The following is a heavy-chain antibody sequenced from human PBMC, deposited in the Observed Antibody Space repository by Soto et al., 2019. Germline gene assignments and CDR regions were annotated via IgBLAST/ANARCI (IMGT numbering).Heavy chain of an antibody. D-gene: IGHD3-3*01. J-gene: IGHJ5*02. V-gene: IGHV1-3*01. CDR1: GYTFTNYN. Sequence: QVQLVQSGAEVKKPGASVKVSCKASGYTFTNYNIHWVRQAPGQRPEWMGWINAGNGNTKYSQKFQGRFAITRDTSATTVYMQLSSLNSEDTAVYYWARDPTGLQFLEWLQVAFDPWGQGTLVTFSS. CDR3: ARDPTGLQFLEWLQVAFDP. CDR2: INAGNGNT.